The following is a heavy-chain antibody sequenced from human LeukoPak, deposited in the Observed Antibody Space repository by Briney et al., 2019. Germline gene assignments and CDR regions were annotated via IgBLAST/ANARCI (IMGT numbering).Heavy chain of an antibody. J-gene: IGHJ4*02. CDR3: ASLSPLYYDSSGYSY. V-gene: IGHV3-23*01. Sequence: GGSLRLSCAASGFTFSSYAMNWVRQAPGKGLEWVSTISGSGGSTYYADSVKGRFTISRDNSKNTLYLQMNSLRAEDTAVYYCASLSPLYYDSSGYSYWGQGTLVTVSS. CDR1: GFTFSSYA. CDR2: ISGSGGST. D-gene: IGHD3-22*01.